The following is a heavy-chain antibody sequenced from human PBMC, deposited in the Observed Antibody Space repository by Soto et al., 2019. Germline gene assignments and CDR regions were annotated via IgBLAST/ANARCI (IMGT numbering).Heavy chain of an antibody. V-gene: IGHV4-59*04. Sequence: PSETLSLTCTVSGGSISSYCWCWIRLPPGQGQEWVGNVYYGGSTSSNPSLKSRVTISVETSKSQFSLKLSSVTAADTAVYYCAGGDYYHSSGYYFYYYTMDVWGQGTTVTVSS. CDR3: AGGDYYHSSGYYFYYYTMDV. J-gene: IGHJ6*02. D-gene: IGHD3-22*01. CDR1: GGSISSYC. CDR2: VYYGGST.